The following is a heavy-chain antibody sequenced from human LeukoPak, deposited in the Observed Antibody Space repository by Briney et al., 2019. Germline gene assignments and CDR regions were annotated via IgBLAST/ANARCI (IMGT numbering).Heavy chain of an antibody. CDR1: GFTFSSYA. CDR3: AKDDGGSPPDAFDI. V-gene: IGHV3-23*01. D-gene: IGHD3-10*01. CDR2: ISYSGGST. J-gene: IGHJ3*02. Sequence: PGGSLRLLCAASGFTFSSYAMSWVRQAPGKGLEWVSTISYSGGSTYYADSVKGRFAISRDSSKNTLYLQMNGLRGEDTAVYYCAKDDGGSPPDAFDIWGQGTLVTVSS.